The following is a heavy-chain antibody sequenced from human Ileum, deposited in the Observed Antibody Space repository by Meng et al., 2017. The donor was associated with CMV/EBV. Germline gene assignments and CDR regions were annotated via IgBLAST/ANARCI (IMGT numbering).Heavy chain of an antibody. D-gene: IGHD5-18*01. V-gene: IGHV4-39*06. CDR3: VRGGLGGAIHY. CDR1: GGSVSGSTYY. J-gene: IGHJ4*02. CDR2: VYDTGDT. Sequence: SETLSLTCTFSGGSVSGSTYYWAWIRQTPGKGPEWIGSVYDTGDTHYNPSLKSRVTTSIVPSKKQFPLKLKSVTAAASAVYYCVRGGLGGAIHYWGQGTPVTVSS.